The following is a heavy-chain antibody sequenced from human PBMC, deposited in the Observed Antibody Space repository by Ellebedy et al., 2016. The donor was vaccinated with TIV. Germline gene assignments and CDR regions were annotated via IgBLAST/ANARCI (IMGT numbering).Heavy chain of an antibody. CDR2: INHSGST. CDR3: ARTIYYYGSGIDFDY. V-gene: IGHV4-34*01. J-gene: IGHJ4*02. CDR1: GGSFSGYY. Sequence: GSLRLXXAVYGGSFSGYYWSWIRQPPGKGLEWIGEINHSGSTNYNPSLKSRATISVDTSKNQFSLKLSSVTAADTAVYYCARTIYYYGSGIDFDYWGQGTLVTVSS. D-gene: IGHD3-10*01.